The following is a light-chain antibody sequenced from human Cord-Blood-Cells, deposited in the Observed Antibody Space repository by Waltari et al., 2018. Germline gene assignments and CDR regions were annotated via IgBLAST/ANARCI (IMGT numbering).Light chain of an antibody. V-gene: IGKV4-1*01. Sequence: DIVVTQPPDSTALSLAEGATINCNTTQSVLYSSNNKNYLAWYQQKPGQPPKLLIYWASTRDSGVPDRFSGSGSGTDFTLTISSLQAEDVAVYYCQQYYSTPYSFGQGTKLEIK. J-gene: IGKJ2*03. CDR3: QQYYSTPYS. CDR1: QSVLYSSNNKNY. CDR2: WAS.